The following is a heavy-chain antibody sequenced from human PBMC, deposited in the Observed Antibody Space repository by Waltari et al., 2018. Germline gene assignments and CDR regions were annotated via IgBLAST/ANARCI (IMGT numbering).Heavy chain of an antibody. Sequence: QVQLQESGPGLVKPSETLSLTCTVSGGSISSYYWSWIRQPPGKGLEWIGYIYYSGSTNYNPSLKSRVTISVDTSKNQCSLKLSSVTAADTAVYYCARGVRSYYYDSSGYQRAFDIWGQGTMVTVSS. CDR2: IYYSGST. CDR1: GGSISSYY. CDR3: ARGVRSYYYDSSGYQRAFDI. J-gene: IGHJ3*02. D-gene: IGHD3-22*01. V-gene: IGHV4-59*01.